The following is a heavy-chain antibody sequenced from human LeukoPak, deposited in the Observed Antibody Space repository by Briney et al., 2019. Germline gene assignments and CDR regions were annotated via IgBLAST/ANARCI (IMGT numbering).Heavy chain of an antibody. V-gene: IGHV3-23*01. CDR2: ISDSGDGT. CDR1: GFTFRSYA. Sequence: GGSLRLSCAGSGFTFRSYAMSWVRQSPVKGLEWVSAISDSGDGTYYADSVKARFTISRDNSKNTVYLEMSSLRAEDTAVYYCAKMYYYDSSGYSRFDYWGQGTLVTVSS. CDR3: AKMYYYDSSGYSRFDY. D-gene: IGHD3-22*01. J-gene: IGHJ4*02.